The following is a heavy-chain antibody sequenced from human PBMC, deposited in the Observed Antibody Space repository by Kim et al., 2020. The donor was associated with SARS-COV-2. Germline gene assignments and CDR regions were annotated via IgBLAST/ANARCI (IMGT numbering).Heavy chain of an antibody. CDR1: GGSFSGYY. D-gene: IGHD3-3*01. V-gene: IGHV4-34*01. CDR2: INHSGST. J-gene: IGHJ6*03. Sequence: SETLSLTCAVYGGSFSGYYWSWIRQPPGKGLEWIGEINHSGSTNYNPSLKSRVTISVDTSKNQFSLKLSSVNAADTAVYYCARSRGNDFWSGYSSPLNYYYYYMDVWGKGTTVTVSS. CDR3: ARSRGNDFWSGYSSPLNYYYYYMDV.